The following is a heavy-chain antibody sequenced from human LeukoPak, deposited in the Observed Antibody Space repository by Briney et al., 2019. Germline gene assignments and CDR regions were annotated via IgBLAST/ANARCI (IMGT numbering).Heavy chain of an antibody. CDR2: INTDGSST. Sequence: GGSLRLSCAASGFTFSNYWMHWVRQAPGRGLVWVSRINTDGSSTNYADSVKGRFTISRDNAKNTVCLQMNSLRAEDTAVYYCARQRFLEWLSDYWGQGTLVTVSS. CDR3: ARQRFLEWLSDY. D-gene: IGHD3-3*01. CDR1: GFTFSNYW. V-gene: IGHV3-74*01. J-gene: IGHJ4*02.